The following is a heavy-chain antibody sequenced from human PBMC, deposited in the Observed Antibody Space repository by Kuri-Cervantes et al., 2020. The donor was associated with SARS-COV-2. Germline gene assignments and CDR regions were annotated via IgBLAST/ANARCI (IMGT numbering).Heavy chain of an antibody. J-gene: IGHJ4*02. CDR2: ISYDGSNK. V-gene: IGHV3-30*03. D-gene: IGHD6-19*01. CDR1: GFTFSSYA. CDR3: AHLEGQWPKTHHPPFDY. Sequence: GGSLRLSCAASGFTFSSYAMHWVRQAPGKGLEWVALISYDGSNKYYADSVKGRFTISRDNAKNSLYLQMNSLRAEDTAVYYCAHLEGQWPKTHHPPFDYWGQGTLVTVSS.